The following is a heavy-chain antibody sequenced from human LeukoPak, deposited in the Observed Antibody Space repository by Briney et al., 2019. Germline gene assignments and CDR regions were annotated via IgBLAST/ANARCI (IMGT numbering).Heavy chain of an antibody. CDR1: GYTFTSYD. CDR2: MNPNSGNT. J-gene: IGHJ4*02. D-gene: IGHD3-10*01. CDR3: AREFLWFGELSYYFDY. Sequence: ASVKVSCKASGYTFTSYDINWVRQATGQGLEWMGRMNPNSGNTGYAQKFQGRVTMTRNTSISTAYMELSSLRSEDTAVYYCAREFLWFGELSYYFDYWGQGTLVTVSS. V-gene: IGHV1-8*01.